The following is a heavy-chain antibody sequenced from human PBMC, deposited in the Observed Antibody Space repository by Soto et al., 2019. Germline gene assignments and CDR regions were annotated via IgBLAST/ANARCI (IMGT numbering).Heavy chain of an antibody. CDR2: ISDEVTTT. CDR3: TRGTRADPSGTGAH. V-gene: IGHV3-74*01. J-gene: IGHJ4*02. CDR1: GFTFSMYW. D-gene: IGHD3-10*01. Sequence: GGSLRLSCVVSGFTFSMYWMHWVRQVPGPRPFWVSRISDEVTTTNYADSVRGRFTISRDNSKNTLYLQMNNLKPDDTDIYYLTRGTRADPSGTGAHCGQGTAGTVSS.